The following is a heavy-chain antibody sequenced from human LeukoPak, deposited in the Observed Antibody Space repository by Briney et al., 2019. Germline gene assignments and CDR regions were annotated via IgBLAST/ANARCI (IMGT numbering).Heavy chain of an antibody. CDR2: ISSGSDYG. CDR1: GFTFSDYY. J-gene: IGHJ4*02. V-gene: IGHV3-11*03. CDR3: ASTDPTGTYSSSFYY. Sequence: KPGGSLRLSCAASGFTFSDYYMSWIRQAPGKGLEWISYISSGSDYGNYADSVKGRFTISRDNAKNSVYLQMTSLRAEDTAVYYCASTDPTGTYSSSFYYWGQGALVTVSS. D-gene: IGHD1-26*01.